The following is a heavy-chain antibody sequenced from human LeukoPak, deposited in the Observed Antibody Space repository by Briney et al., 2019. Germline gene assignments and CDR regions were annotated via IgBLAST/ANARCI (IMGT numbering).Heavy chain of an antibody. CDR2: IQSDGSNT. V-gene: IGHV3-30*02. J-gene: IGHJ6*02. CDR1: GFTFSNYG. D-gene: IGHD2-15*01. CDR3: AKRYCKSATCRSDMDA. Sequence: GGSLRLSCAASGFTFSNYGMHWVRQAPGRGLEWVALIQSDGSNTYSADSVKGRFTISRDNPRNTLHLQMNRLRPEDTAVYYRAKRYCKSATCRSDMDAWGQGTTVTVSS.